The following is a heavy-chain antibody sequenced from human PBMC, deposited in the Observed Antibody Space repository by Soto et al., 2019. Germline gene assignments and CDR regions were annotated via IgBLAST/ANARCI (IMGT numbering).Heavy chain of an antibody. CDR2: VLPITGST. Sequence: QVQLVQSGADVKKPGSSVKVSCKTSGGLFSMYPFNWVRQAPGQGLEWMGGVLPITGSTDYAQKFQGRLTITADRSTSTVYMELSRLRSDDTANYYCATIRVRGGPLRFEDGGQGMLITVSS. CDR1: GGLFSMYP. CDR3: ATIRVRGGPLRFED. D-gene: IGHD5-12*01. V-gene: IGHV1-69*06. J-gene: IGHJ4*01.